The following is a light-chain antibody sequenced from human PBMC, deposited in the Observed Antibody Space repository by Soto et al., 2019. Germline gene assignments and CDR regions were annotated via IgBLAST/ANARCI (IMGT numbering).Light chain of an antibody. CDR3: QQSNNHPIS. CDR2: DVS. CDR1: QAVNSW. V-gene: IGKV1-12*01. J-gene: IGKJ5*01. Sequence: DNQLTQSPSSLSASVGDRATITCRASQAVNSWLAWFQQKPGMAPKLVIYDVSSLQSGVPSRFSGSGSGTEFTLTISSLQPEDFATYYCQQSNNHPISFGQGTRLEIK.